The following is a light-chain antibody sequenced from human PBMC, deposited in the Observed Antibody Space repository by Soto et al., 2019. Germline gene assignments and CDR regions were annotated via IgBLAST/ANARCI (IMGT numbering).Light chain of an antibody. CDR2: SNN. J-gene: IGLJ2*01. V-gene: IGLV1-44*01. CDR3: AAWDDSLNGVV. CDR1: SSNIGSNT. Sequence: QPVLTQPPSASGTPGQRVTISCSGSSSNIGSNTVYWYQQLPGTAPKLLIYSNNQRPSGVPDRFSGSKSGTSASLAISGLQSEDEADDYCAAWDDSLNGVVFGGGTKLTVL.